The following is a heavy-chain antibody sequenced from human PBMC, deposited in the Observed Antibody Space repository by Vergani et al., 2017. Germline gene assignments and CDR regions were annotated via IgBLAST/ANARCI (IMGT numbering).Heavy chain of an antibody. Sequence: QVQLVQSGAEVKKPGASVKVSCKASGYTFISYGVCWLRQAPGQGLEWMGWIRPHNGDTNYAQKFQGRVTMTTDTSTNTVYMELRSLRSDDTAVYYCARGGYCSSSACYWFDPWGQGTLITVSS. V-gene: IGHV1-18*01. CDR3: ARGGYCSSSACYWFDP. CDR1: GYTFISYG. J-gene: IGHJ5*02. CDR2: IRPHNGDT. D-gene: IGHD2-2*01.